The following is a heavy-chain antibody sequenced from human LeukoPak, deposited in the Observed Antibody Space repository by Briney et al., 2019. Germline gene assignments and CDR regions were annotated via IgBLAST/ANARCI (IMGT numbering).Heavy chain of an antibody. V-gene: IGHV4-34*01. Sequence: PSEALSLTCAVYGGSFSGYYWSWIRQPPGKGLEWIGEINHSGSTNYNPSLKSRVTISVDTSKNQFSLKLSSVTAADTAVYYCARGRGGGVYYYYGMDVWAKGPRSPSP. CDR3: ARGRGGGVYYYYGMDV. CDR2: INHSGST. J-gene: IGHJ6*02. CDR1: GGSFSGYY. D-gene: IGHD3-16*01.